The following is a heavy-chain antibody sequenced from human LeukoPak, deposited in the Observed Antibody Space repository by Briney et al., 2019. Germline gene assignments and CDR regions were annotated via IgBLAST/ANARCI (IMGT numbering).Heavy chain of an antibody. D-gene: IGHD3-10*01. CDR3: ARMGYYGSGSYRDY. CDR2: INHSGST. J-gene: IGHJ4*02. CDR1: GGSFSGYY. V-gene: IGHV4-34*01. Sequence: SETLSLTCAVYGGSFSGYYWSWIRLPPGKGLEWIGEINHSGSTNYNPSLKSRVTISVDTSKNQFSLKLSSVTAADTAVYYCARMGYYGSGSYRDYWGQGTLVTVSS.